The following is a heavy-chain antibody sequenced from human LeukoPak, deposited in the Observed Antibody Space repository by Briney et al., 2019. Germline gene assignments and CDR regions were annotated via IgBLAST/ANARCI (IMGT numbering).Heavy chain of an antibody. CDR3: ARGGSGSRGPFDY. D-gene: IGHD3-10*01. J-gene: IGHJ4*02. Sequence: ASVKVSCKASGYTFTNYGISWVRQAPGQGLEWMGRISAYTNYAQKLQGRVTMTTDTSTSTAYMELRSLRSDDTAVYYCARGGSGSRGPFDYWGQGTLVTVSS. V-gene: IGHV1-18*04. CDR2: ISAYT. CDR1: GYTFTNYG.